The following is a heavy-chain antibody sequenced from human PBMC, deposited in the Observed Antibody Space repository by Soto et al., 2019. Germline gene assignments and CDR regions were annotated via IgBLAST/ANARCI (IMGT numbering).Heavy chain of an antibody. CDR3: ARGPRTTVTKWNDAFDI. J-gene: IGHJ3*02. CDR1: GGSFNDYY. D-gene: IGHD4-17*01. V-gene: IGHV4-34*01. Sequence: SETLSLTCAVYGGSFNDYYGSWIRQPPGKGLEWIGEINHTGNTNYSPSLKSRVTISVDTSKKQFPLKLSSVTAADTAVYYCARGPRTTVTKWNDAFDIWGQGTMVTVS. CDR2: INHTGNT.